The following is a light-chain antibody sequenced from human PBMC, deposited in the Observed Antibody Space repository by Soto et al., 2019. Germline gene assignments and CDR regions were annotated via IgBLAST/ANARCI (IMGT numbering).Light chain of an antibody. CDR1: QTVERW. CDR3: QQYKDSMWT. V-gene: IGKV1-5*01. Sequence: DIQMTQSPSTLSASVGDRVTITCRASQTVERWLAWYQQKPGKAPNILISDVSSLESGVPSRFSGSGSATEFTLTISGLQPDDFATYYCQQYKDSMWTFGQGTKVESK. CDR2: DVS. J-gene: IGKJ1*01.